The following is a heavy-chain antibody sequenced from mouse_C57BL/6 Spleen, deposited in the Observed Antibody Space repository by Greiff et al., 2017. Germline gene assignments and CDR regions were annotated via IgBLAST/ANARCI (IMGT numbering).Heavy chain of an antibody. D-gene: IGHD1-1*01. J-gene: IGHJ1*03. Sequence: QVQLQQPGAALVKPGASVKMSCKASGYTFTSYWITWVKQRPGQGLEWIGDIYPGSGSTNYNEKFKSKATLTVDTSSSTAYMQLSSLTSEDSAVYYCAYTGPWYFDVWGTGTTVTVSS. CDR2: IYPGSGST. CDR3: AYTGPWYFDV. V-gene: IGHV1-55*01. CDR1: GYTFTSYW.